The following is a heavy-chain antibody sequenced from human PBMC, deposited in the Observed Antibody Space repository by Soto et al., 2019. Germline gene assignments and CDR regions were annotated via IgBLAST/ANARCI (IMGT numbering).Heavy chain of an antibody. CDR1: GFTFDDYA. D-gene: IGHD1-1*01. CDR2: ISWNSGSM. CDR3: AKDMEGYYYGMDV. Sequence: EVQLVESGGGLVQPGRSLRLSCAASGFTFDDYAMHWVRQAPGKGLEWVSGISWNSGSMGYADSVKGRFTISRDNAKNSLYLQMNSLRAEDTALYYCAKDMEGYYYGMDVWGQGTTVTVSS. J-gene: IGHJ6*02. V-gene: IGHV3-9*01.